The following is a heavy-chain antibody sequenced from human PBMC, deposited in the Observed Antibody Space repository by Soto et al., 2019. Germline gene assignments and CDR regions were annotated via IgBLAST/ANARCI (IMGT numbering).Heavy chain of an antibody. V-gene: IGHV3-30-3*01. Sequence: QVQLVESGGGVVQPGRSLRLSCAASGFTFSSYAMHWVRQAPGKGLEWVAVISYDGSNKYYADSVKGRFTISRDNSKNTLYLQMNSLRAEDTAVYYCARPHSSGWYYFDYWGQGTLVTVSS. CDR2: ISYDGSNK. CDR1: GFTFSSYA. D-gene: IGHD6-19*01. J-gene: IGHJ4*02. CDR3: ARPHSSGWYYFDY.